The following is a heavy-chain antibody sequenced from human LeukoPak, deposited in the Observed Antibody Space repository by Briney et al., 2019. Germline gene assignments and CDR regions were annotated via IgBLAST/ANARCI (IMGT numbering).Heavy chain of an antibody. CDR1: GASMTNYY. Sequence: SETLSLTCTVSGASMTNYYWAWIRQPPGKGLEWISYIYYSGSTNYDPSLKSRVTISVDTSKNQFSLKLSSVTAADTAVYYCARGNGYNYYWGQGTLVTVSS. CDR2: IYYSGST. V-gene: IGHV4-59*01. D-gene: IGHD5-24*01. CDR3: ARGNGYNYY. J-gene: IGHJ4*02.